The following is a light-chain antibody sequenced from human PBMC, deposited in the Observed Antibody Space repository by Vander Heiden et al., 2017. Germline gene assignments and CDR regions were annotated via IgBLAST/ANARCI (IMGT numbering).Light chain of an antibody. J-gene: IGLJ3*02. CDR3: YSTDSNGNQGV. V-gene: IGLV3-10*01. Sequence: PSVSVSPGQTARITCSGDALPKKFAYWYQQKSGQAPVLVIFEDTKRPSGIPKRFSGSSSGTLATLTISGAQVEDEADYYCYSTDSNGNQGVFGGGTKVTVL. CDR2: EDT. CDR1: ALPKKF.